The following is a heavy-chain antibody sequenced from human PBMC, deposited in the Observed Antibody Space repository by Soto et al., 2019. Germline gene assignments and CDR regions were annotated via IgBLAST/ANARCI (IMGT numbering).Heavy chain of an antibody. CDR2: INAGNGNT. Sequence: ASVKVSCKASGYTFTSYAMHWVRQAPGQRLEWMGWINAGNGNTKYSQKFQGRVTITRDTSASTAYMELSSLRSEDTAVYYCAREGGSYCSGGSCKRGAFDIWGQGTMVTV. CDR1: GYTFTSYA. J-gene: IGHJ3*02. V-gene: IGHV1-3*01. CDR3: AREGGSYCSGGSCKRGAFDI. D-gene: IGHD2-15*01.